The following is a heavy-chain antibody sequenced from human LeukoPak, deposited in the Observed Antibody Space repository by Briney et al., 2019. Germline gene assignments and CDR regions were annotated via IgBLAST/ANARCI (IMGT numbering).Heavy chain of an antibody. D-gene: IGHD3-22*01. V-gene: IGHV3-23*01. J-gene: IGHJ4*02. CDR2: ISGSGGST. CDR1: GFTFSSYA. CDR3: ASEIMIVAIRSTVDY. Sequence: GGSLRLSCVASGFTFSSYAMSWVRQAPGKGLEWVSAISGSGGSTYYADSVKGRFTISRDNSKNTLYLQMNSLRAEDTAVYYCASEIMIVAIRSTVDYWGQGTLVTVSS.